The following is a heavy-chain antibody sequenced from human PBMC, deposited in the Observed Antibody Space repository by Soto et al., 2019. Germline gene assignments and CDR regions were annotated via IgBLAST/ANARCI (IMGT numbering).Heavy chain of an antibody. V-gene: IGHV3-74*01. CDR1: GFTFSRYW. CDR2: VDSDGSGT. J-gene: IGHJ4*03. CDR3: VRDDYGFDY. D-gene: IGHD3-16*01. Sequence: PGGSLRLSCAASGFTFSRYWMNWVRQAPGKGLVWVSRVDSDGSGTSYADSVKGRFTISRDNAKNTIYLQMNSLRVEDTAVYYCVRDDYGFDYWGQGTTVTVSS.